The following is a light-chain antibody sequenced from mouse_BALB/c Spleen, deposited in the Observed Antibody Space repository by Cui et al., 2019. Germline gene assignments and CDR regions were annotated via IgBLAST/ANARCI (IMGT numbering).Light chain of an antibody. Sequence: DGQITQSPSYLAASPGETIIISCRASKRSSKYLAWYQEKPGKTNKPLIYSASTLDSGIPARFSGSGSGTAFTLTISSLEAEDFAMYYCQQQSEYPLTFGAGTKLELK. CDR3: QQQSEYPLT. CDR2: SAS. J-gene: IGKJ5*01. CDR1: KRSSKY. V-gene: IGKV16-104*01.